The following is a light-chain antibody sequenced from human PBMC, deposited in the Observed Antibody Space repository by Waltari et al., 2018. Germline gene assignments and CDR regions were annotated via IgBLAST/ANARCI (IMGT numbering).Light chain of an antibody. CDR1: QSVGRF. CDR3: QKYDRLPAT. J-gene: IGKJ1*01. CDR2: GAS. Sequence: EIVLTQSPGPLSLSPGERGTLSCRASQSVGRFLAWYQQKPGHAPRLLIYGASTRATGIADRFSGSGSGTDFSLTISRLEPEDFAVYYCQKYDRLPATFGQGTKVEIK. V-gene: IGKV3-20*01.